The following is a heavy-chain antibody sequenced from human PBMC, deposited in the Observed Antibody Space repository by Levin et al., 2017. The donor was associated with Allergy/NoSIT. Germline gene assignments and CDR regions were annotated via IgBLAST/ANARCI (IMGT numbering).Heavy chain of an antibody. CDR2: IFSSDKR. V-gene: IGHV2-26*01. CDR1: EFSLSNGRMG. D-gene: IGHD3-22*01. Sequence: KTSGPTLVKPTETLTLTCTVSEFSLSNGRMGVSWIRQPPGKALEWLAHIFSSDKRSYSTSLKSRLTISKDTSKSQVVLTMTNLDPVDTATYFCGRIPDYYDSSAHSYFLPWAVDIWGQGTMVTVSS. CDR3: GRIPDYYDSSAHSYFLPWAVDI. J-gene: IGHJ3*02.